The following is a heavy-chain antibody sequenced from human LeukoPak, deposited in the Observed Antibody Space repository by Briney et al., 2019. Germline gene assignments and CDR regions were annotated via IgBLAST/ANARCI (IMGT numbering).Heavy chain of an antibody. CDR2: IYYSGST. CDR1: GGSISSGGYY. CDR3: VKYNRSPTVYALDI. J-gene: IGHJ3*02. D-gene: IGHD1-14*01. Sequence: SETLSLTCTVSGGSISSGGYYWSWIRQHPGKGLEWIGYIYYSGSTYYNPSLKSRVTISLDTSKNQFSLRLTSVTAADTAVYYCVKYNRSPTVYALDIWGQGTMVTVSS. V-gene: IGHV4-31*03.